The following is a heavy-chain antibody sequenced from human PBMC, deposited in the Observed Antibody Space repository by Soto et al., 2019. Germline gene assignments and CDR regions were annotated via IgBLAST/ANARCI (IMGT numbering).Heavy chain of an antibody. V-gene: IGHV3-7*01. CDR1: GFTLSGHR. CDR3: ARSRWMEYQLPHDY. J-gene: IGHJ4*02. CDR2: IDQDGSGK. Sequence: GGSLRLSCAASGFTLSGHRMSWVRQAPGKGLEWVANIDQDGSGKYYVDSVRGRFTISRDNAKNSLYLQMNSLRAADTAVYYCARSRWMEYQLPHDYWGQGTLVTVSS. D-gene: IGHD2-2*01.